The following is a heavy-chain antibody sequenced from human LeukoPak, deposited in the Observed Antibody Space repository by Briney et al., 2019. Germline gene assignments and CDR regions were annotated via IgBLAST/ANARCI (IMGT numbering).Heavy chain of an antibody. CDR1: GGSISSYS. CDR3: ARKSYGDYDDNWFDP. Sequence: SETLSLTCTVSGGSISSYSWSWIRQPPGKGLEWIAYINYSGSTNYNPSLKSRVTISVDTSKNQFSLKLSSVTAADTAVYYCARKSYGDYDDNWFDPWGQGTLVTVSS. D-gene: IGHD4-17*01. V-gene: IGHV4-59*08. J-gene: IGHJ5*02. CDR2: INYSGST.